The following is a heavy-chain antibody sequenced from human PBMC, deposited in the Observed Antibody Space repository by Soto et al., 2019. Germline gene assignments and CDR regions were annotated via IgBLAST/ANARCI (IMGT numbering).Heavy chain of an antibody. V-gene: IGHV5-51*01. CDR1: VYSFTSYW. J-gene: IGHJ6*02. Sequence: GESRKISCKVSVYSFTSYWIGWVRQMPGKGLEWMGIIYPGDSDTRYSPSFQGQVTISADKSISTAYLQWSSLKASDTAMYYCARGDYYDSSGYYSYYYGMDVWGQGTTVTVSS. D-gene: IGHD3-22*01. CDR3: ARGDYYDSSGYYSYYYGMDV. CDR2: IYPGDSDT.